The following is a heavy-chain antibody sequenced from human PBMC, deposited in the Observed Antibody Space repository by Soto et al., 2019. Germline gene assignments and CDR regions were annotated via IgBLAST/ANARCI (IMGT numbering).Heavy chain of an antibody. Sequence: PGGSLRLSCAASGFTFSSYWMHWVRQAPGKGLVWVSRINSDGSSTSCADSVKGRFTISRDNAKNTLYLQMNSLRAEDTAVYYCARFTTYYDFWSGYYLYYLAVWGKGTTVTVSS. J-gene: IGHJ6*03. CDR2: INSDGSST. V-gene: IGHV3-74*01. D-gene: IGHD3-3*01. CDR1: GFTFSSYW. CDR3: ARFTTYYDFWSGYYLYYLAV.